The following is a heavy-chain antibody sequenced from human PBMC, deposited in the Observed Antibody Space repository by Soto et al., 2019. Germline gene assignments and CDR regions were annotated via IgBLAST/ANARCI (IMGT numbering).Heavy chain of an antibody. V-gene: IGHV3-7*01. CDR1: GFTFSSSW. CDR2: IKEDGTER. Sequence: PGGSLRLSCAASGFTFSSSWMSWVRQAPGKGLEWVAGIKEDGTERYYVDFVNGRFTISRDNVENSLYLQMNSLTGDDTAVYFCARDRAYSCFDYWGLGTLVTVSS. CDR3: ARDRAYSCFDY. J-gene: IGHJ4*02. D-gene: IGHD5-18*01.